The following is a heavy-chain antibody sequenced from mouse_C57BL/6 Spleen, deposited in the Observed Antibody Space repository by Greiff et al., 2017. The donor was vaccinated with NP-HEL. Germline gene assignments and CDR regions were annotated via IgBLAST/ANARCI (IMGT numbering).Heavy chain of an antibody. V-gene: IGHV5-6*01. CDR2: ISSGGSYT. CDR1: GFTFSSYG. D-gene: IGHD2-10*02. J-gene: IGHJ2*01. CDR3: ARHGDGLEGFDY. Sequence: EVQGVESGGDLVKPGGSLKLSCAASGFTFSSYGMSWVRQTPDKRLEWVATISSGGSYTYYPDRVKGRFTISRDNAKNTLYRKMSSLKSEDTAMYYCARHGDGLEGFDYWGQGTTLTVSS.